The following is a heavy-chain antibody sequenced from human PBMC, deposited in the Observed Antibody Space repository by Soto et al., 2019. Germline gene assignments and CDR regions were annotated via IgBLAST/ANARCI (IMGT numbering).Heavy chain of an antibody. D-gene: IGHD3-16*01. Sequence: QVQLQQWGTGLLKPSETLSLTCAVYGGSFRGYYWTWIHQPPGKGLEWIGEIDHSGSTNYNPSLKSRVTISVDTSKNQFSLKLASVTAADTAVYYCARVEYTYNYRGLDYWGQGTLVTVSS. CDR1: GGSFRGYY. J-gene: IGHJ4*02. V-gene: IGHV4-34*01. CDR3: ARVEYTYNYRGLDY. CDR2: IDHSGST.